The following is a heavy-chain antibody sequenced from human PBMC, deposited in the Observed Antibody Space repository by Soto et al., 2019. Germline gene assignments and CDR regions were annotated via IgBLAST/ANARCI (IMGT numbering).Heavy chain of an antibody. D-gene: IGHD3-22*01. CDR1: GYTFTSYA. V-gene: IGHV1-3*01. Sequence: ASVKVSCKDSGYTFTSYAMHWVRQASGQRLERMGWINAGNGNTKYSQKFKGRVTITRDTSARTAYMELSSLRSEDTAVYYCARGQGPYYVSSGYYSWAWTYYYPGMDVWGQGTTVTVSS. CDR3: ARGQGPYYVSSGYYSWAWTYYYPGMDV. CDR2: INAGNGNT. J-gene: IGHJ6*02.